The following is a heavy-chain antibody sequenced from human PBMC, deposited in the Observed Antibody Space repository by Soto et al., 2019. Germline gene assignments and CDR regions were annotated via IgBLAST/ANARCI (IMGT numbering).Heavy chain of an antibody. V-gene: IGHV1-69*01. CDR1: GGSFGNSA. CDR2: FIPVYRTL. D-gene: IGHD3-3*01. J-gene: IGHJ4*02. CDR3: ATGVIWIGYFAVDS. Sequence: QVLLVQSGAEVKKPGSSVKISCKASGGSFGNSAINWVRQTPGQGLEWLGGFIPVYRTLNYAQKFQGRVTITADEHTGTAYMTLNSLASNDTAVYYCATGVIWIGYFAVDSWGQGTRVTVSS.